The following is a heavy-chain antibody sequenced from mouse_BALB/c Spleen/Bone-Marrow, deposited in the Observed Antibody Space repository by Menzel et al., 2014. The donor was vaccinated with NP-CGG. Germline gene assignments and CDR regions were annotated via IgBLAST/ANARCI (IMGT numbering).Heavy chain of an antibody. CDR3: ANLGRYAMDY. Sequence: VHLVESGPELVKPGASVKISCKASGYTFTDYYINWVKPKPGQGLEWIGWIYPGSGNTKYNEKFKGKATLTVDTSSSTAYMQLSSLTSEDTAVYFCANLGRYAMDYWGQGTSVTVSS. J-gene: IGHJ4*01. CDR2: IYPGSGNT. D-gene: IGHD3-1*01. CDR1: GYTFTDYY. V-gene: IGHV1-84*02.